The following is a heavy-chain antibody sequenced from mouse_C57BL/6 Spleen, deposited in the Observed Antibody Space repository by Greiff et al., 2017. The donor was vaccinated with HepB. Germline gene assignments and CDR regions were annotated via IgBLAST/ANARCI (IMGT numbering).Heavy chain of an antibody. CDR3: ARYYGSSWVYFDY. J-gene: IGHJ2*01. CDR1: GYAFSSYW. V-gene: IGHV1-80*01. D-gene: IGHD1-1*01. Sequence: VKLMESGAELVKPGASVKISCKASGYAFSSYWMNWVKQRPGKGLEWIGQIYPGDGDTNYNGKFKGKATLTADKSSSTAYMQLSSLTSEDSAVYFCARYYGSSWVYFDYWGQGTTLTVSS. CDR2: IYPGDGDT.